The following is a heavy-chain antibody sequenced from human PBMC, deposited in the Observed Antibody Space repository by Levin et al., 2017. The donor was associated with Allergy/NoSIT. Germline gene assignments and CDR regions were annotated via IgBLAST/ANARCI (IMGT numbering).Heavy chain of an antibody. V-gene: IGHV4-39*01. CDR2: IYYSGST. J-gene: IGHJ4*02. CDR1: GGSISGSSYY. Sequence: PSETLSLTCSVSGGSISGSSYYWGWIRQPPGKGLEWIGSIYYSGSTYYNPSLQSRVTISVDTSKNQFSLKLNSVTAADTAVYYCARLRNSGWYEFDYWGQGTLVTVSS. CDR3: ARLRNSGWYEFDY. D-gene: IGHD6-19*01.